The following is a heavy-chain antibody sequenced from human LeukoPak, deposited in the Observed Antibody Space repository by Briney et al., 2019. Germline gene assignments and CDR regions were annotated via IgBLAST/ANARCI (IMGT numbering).Heavy chain of an antibody. CDR1: GYSISSGYY. V-gene: IGHV4-38-2*02. D-gene: IGHD6-25*01. Sequence: PSETLSLTCPVSGYSISSGYYWGWIRQPPGKGLEWIGYIYHSGRTYYNPSLKSRVTLSVDTAKNQLSLKLNSVTAADTAVYYCARVVAAAGNNWFDPWGQGTLVTVSS. CDR2: IYHSGRT. CDR3: ARVVAAAGNNWFDP. J-gene: IGHJ5*02.